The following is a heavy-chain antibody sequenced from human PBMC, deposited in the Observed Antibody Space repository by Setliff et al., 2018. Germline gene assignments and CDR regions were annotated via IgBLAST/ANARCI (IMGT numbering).Heavy chain of an antibody. J-gene: IGHJ4*02. Sequence: SETLSLTCSVSGGSISGSHYSWVWMRQPPGKRLEWIGSTYYNGTAYYNPSLQSRVAISVDTSKNYFSLDVSSVTAADKAVYYCVRESRSTWYRRDFWGQGTLVTVSS. CDR1: GGSISGSHYS. D-gene: IGHD6-13*01. V-gene: IGHV4-39*02. CDR3: VRESRSTWYRRDF. CDR2: TYYNGTA.